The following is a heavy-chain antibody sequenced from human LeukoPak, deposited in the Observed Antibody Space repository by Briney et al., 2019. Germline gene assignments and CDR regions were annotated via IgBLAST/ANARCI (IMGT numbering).Heavy chain of an antibody. V-gene: IGHV4-59*01. CDR1: GGSISSYY. J-gene: IGHJ4*02. D-gene: IGHD3-3*01. CDR2: IYYGGST. CDR3: AGGDDFWVGYPFDY. Sequence: SETLSLTCTVSGGSISSYYWSWIRQPPGKGLEWIGYIYYGGSTNYNPSLKTRVTISVDTSKNHFSLKLSSVTAADTAVYYCAGGDDFWVGYPFDYWGQGTLVTVSS.